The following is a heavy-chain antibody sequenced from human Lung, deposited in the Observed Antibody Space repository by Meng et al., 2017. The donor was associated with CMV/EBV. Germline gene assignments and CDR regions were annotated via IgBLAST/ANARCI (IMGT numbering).Heavy chain of an antibody. CDR1: GFTFSSYA. CDR3: AKRGDSSGTYAMDV. CDR2: IRFDGTNK. V-gene: IGHV3-30*02. D-gene: IGHD3-22*01. Sequence: GESXKISCAASGFTFSSYAMHWVRQAPGKGLEWVANIRFDGTNKYHADSVKGRFTISRDNSKNTLYLQMNGLRAEDTAVYYCAKRGDSSGTYAMDVWGQGTTVTVSS. J-gene: IGHJ6*02.